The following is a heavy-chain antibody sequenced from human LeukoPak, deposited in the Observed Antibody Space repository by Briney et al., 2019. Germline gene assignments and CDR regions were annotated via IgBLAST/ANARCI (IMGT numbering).Heavy chain of an antibody. CDR1: GFTFSSYW. Sequence: PGGSLRLSCAASGFTFSSYWMSWVRQAPGKGLEWVANIKQDGSEKYYVDSVKGRFTISRDNAKNSLYLQMNSLRAEDTAVYYCATPGGAAADFFDYWGQGTLVTVSS. D-gene: IGHD6-13*01. CDR3: ATPGGAAADFFDY. CDR2: IKQDGSEK. J-gene: IGHJ4*02. V-gene: IGHV3-7*01.